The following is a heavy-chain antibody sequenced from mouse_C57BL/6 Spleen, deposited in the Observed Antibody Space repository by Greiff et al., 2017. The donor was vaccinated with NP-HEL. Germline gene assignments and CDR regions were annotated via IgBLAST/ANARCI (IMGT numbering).Heavy chain of an antibody. V-gene: IGHV1-54*01. CDR2: INPGSGGT. D-gene: IGHD3-2*02. Sequence: QVQLQQSGAELVRPGTSVKVSCKASGYAFTNYLIEWVKQRPGQGLEWIGVINPGSGGTNYNEKFKGKATLTADKSSSTAYMQLSSLTSEDSAVYFCARREDSSGYDYWGQGTTLTVSS. CDR1: GYAFTNYL. J-gene: IGHJ2*01. CDR3: ARREDSSGYDY.